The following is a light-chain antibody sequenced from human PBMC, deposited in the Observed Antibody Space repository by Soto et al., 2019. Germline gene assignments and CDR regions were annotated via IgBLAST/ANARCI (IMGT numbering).Light chain of an antibody. CDR2: DAS. Sequence: DILLTQSPATLSLSPWEIATLSCRASQSVGSYLAWYQHKPGLAPRLLIYDASNRATGIPARFSGSGSGTDFTLTISSLEPEDFAVYYCQQRSNWPLTFGGGTTGDIK. CDR1: QSVGSY. J-gene: IGKJ4*01. V-gene: IGKV3-11*01. CDR3: QQRSNWPLT.